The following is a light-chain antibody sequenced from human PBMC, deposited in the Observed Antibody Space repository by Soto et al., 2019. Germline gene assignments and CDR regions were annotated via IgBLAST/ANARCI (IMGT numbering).Light chain of an antibody. Sequence: DIQMTQSPSSLSASVGDRVTLTCRASQSISSWLAWYQQKPGKAPKLLIYDASSLESGVPSRFSGSGSGTDFTLTISSLEPEEFAVYYCQQRSNWPRTVGQGTRLAIK. J-gene: IGKJ5*01. CDR2: DAS. V-gene: IGKV1-5*01. CDR1: QSISSW. CDR3: QQRSNWPRT.